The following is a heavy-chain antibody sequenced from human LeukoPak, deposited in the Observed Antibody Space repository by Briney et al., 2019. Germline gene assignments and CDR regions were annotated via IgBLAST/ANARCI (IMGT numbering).Heavy chain of an antibody. Sequence: SQTLSLTCTVSGGSIRSGGYYWSWIRQHPGKGLEWIGYIYYSGSTYYNPSLKSRVTISVDTSKNQFSLKLSSVTAADTAVYYCARGFWSGHSTAFDIWGQGTMVTVSS. J-gene: IGHJ3*02. CDR1: GGSIRSGGYY. V-gene: IGHV4-31*03. CDR2: IYYSGST. D-gene: IGHD3-3*01. CDR3: ARGFWSGHSTAFDI.